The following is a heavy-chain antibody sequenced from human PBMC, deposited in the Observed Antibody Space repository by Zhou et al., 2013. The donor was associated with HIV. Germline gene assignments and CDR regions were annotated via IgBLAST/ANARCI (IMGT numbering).Heavy chain of an antibody. J-gene: IGHJ3*02. V-gene: IGHV1-8*03. Sequence: QVQLVQSGAEVKKPGASVKVSCKASGYTFTNYDINWVRQATGQGLEWMGWMNPRSGNTGYAQKFQGRVTFTRNTSINTAYMELSSLRSEDTAVYYCARHRRYGGNSYSFDIWAKGQCHRLF. CDR1: GYTFTNYD. D-gene: IGHD2-21*02. CDR2: MNPRSGNT. CDR3: ARHRRYGGNSYSFDI.